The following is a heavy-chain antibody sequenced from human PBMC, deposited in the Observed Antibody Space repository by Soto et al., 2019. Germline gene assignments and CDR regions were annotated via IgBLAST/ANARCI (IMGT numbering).Heavy chain of an antibody. V-gene: IGHV3-48*03. Sequence: GSLRLSCIASGFTFSSYEMNWVRQAPGKGLEWVSYISSSGTIIYYADSVKGRFTISRDNAKNSLYLQMNSLRAEETAVYYCARGVLYYYDSSGYPHWFDPWGQGTPVTVSS. J-gene: IGHJ5*02. CDR3: ARGVLYYYDSSGYPHWFDP. CDR2: ISSSGTII. CDR1: GFTFSSYE. D-gene: IGHD3-22*01.